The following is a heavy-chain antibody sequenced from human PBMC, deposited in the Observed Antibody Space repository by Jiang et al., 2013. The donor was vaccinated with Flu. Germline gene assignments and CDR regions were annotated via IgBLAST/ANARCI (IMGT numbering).Heavy chain of an antibody. D-gene: IGHD6-19*01. V-gene: IGHV3-73*01. J-gene: IGHJ6*02. CDR3: TRWGLMAGTGAGYYYYGMDV. CDR2: IRSKANSYAT. Sequence: EWVGRIRSKANSYATAYAASVKGRFTISRDDSKNTAYLQMNSLKTEDTAVYYCTRWGLMAGTGAGYYYYGMDVWGQGTTVTVSS.